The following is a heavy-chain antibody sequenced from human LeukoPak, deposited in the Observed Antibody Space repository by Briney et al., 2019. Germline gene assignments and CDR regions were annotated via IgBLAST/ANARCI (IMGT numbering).Heavy chain of an antibody. J-gene: IGHJ3*01. D-gene: IGHD3-22*01. Sequence: GGSLRLSCAASGLTFSTSWMTWVRQAPGKGLEWVGNIKEDGSMKNYGDSLRGRFTIPRDNAKNSLYLELSSLRAGDTAVYYCARDSGYNALDVWGQGTMVTVSS. V-gene: IGHV3-7*01. CDR2: IKEDGSMK. CDR1: GLTFSTSW. CDR3: ARDSGYNALDV.